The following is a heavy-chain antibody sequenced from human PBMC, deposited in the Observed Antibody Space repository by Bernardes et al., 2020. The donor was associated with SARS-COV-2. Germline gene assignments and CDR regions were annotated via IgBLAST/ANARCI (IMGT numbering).Heavy chain of an antibody. CDR1: GFTFSNYA. D-gene: IGHD6-19*01. Sequence: SLRLSCAASGFTFSNYAMYWVRQAPGKGLEWVSAISGSGGSTYYTDSVKGRFTISRDNSKNTLYLQMNSLRAEDTAVYDCAKGLGVAGAFDSWGQGTLVTVSS. J-gene: IGHJ4*02. CDR2: ISGSGGST. V-gene: IGHV3-23*01. CDR3: AKGLGVAGAFDS.